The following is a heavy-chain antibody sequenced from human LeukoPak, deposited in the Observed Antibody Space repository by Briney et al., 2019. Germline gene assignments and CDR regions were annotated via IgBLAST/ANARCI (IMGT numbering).Heavy chain of an antibody. CDR3: AKVGGSRAPPFDL. Sequence: PGGSLRLSCAASGFTFGNYAMSWVRQAPGKGLEWVSSIRASGAGTYYADSVKGRFTISRDNSNNTLYLRMNSLRAEDTAVYYCAKVGGSRAPPFDLWGRGTLVTVSS. CDR2: IRASGAGT. D-gene: IGHD3-16*01. CDR1: GFTFGNYA. J-gene: IGHJ2*01. V-gene: IGHV3-23*01.